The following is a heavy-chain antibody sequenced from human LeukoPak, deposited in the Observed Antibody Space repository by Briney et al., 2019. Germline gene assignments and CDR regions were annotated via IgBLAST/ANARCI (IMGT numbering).Heavy chain of an antibody. CDR2: ISLAGRT. CDR1: GGSITTTNY. D-gene: IGHD1-26*01. Sequence: SETLSLTCGVSGGSITTTNYWSWVRQPPGGGLEWIWEISLAGRTRYNPSLQSRVHISIDESKNHLYLNLASVTAADTAVYYCSRESGPFCPFGHWGQGTLVAVTS. CDR3: SRESGPFCPFGH. V-gene: IGHV4-4*02. J-gene: IGHJ4*02.